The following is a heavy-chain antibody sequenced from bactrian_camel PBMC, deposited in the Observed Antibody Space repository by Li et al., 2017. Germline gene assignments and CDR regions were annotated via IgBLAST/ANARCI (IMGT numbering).Heavy chain of an antibody. CDR2: IDNDGTT. J-gene: IGHJ4*01. V-gene: IGHV3S55*01. Sequence: HVQLVESGGGSVQVGGSLTLSCAPSTWAKLGNCLGWFRQAPGKEREGVGDIDNDGTTRYTNSVKGRFTLSVDNAENTLYLQMNSLKPEDTAMYYCAASITRKYVCALVQSHYNYWGQGTQVTVS. D-gene: IGHD1*01. CDR1: TWAKLGNC. CDR3: AASITRKYVCALVQSHYNY.